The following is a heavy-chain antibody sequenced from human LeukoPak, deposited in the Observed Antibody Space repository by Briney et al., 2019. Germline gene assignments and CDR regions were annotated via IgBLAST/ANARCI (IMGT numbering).Heavy chain of an antibody. CDR2: INPNSGGT. CDR3: ATLLLYSSGWWGSDY. V-gene: IGHV1-2*02. CDR1: GYTFTGYY. Sequence: ASVKVSCKASGYTFTGYYMHWVRQAPGQGLEWMGWINPNSGGTNYAQKFQGRVTMTRDTSISTAYMELSRLRSDDTAVYYCATLLLYSSGWWGSDYWGREPWSPSPQ. D-gene: IGHD6-19*01. J-gene: IGHJ4*02.